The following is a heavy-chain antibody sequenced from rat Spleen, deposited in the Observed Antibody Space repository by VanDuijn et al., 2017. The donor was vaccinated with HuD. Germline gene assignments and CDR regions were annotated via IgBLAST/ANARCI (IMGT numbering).Heavy chain of an antibody. CDR2: IWPGGRT. J-gene: IGHJ1*01. CDR1: GFSLTSNN. Sequence: QVQLKESGPGLVQPSQTLSLTCTVSGFSLTSNNVHWIRQPTGRGLEWMGLIWPGGRTDYNSALKSRLSISRDTSKNQVFLKMNSLLSEDTTTYYCARDNYYSSYIYWYFDFWCPETMVTVSS. D-gene: IGHD1-2*01. CDR3: ARDNYYSSYIYWYFDF. V-gene: IGHV2-30*01.